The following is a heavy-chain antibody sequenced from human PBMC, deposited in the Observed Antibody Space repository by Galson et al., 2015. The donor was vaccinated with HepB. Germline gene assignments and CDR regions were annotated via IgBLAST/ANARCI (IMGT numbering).Heavy chain of an antibody. CDR3: AKDIEGRGSWYNGDAFDI. V-gene: IGHV3-9*01. J-gene: IGHJ3*02. Sequence: SLRLSCAGSRFTFDAYAMNWVRQAPGKGLDSVSGVSWTSGSIDYADSVMGRFTISRDNAKNSLYLQMNSLRAEDTALYYCAKDIEGRGSWYNGDAFDIWGQGTMATVSS. CDR1: RFTFDAYA. CDR2: VSWTSGSI. D-gene: IGHD6-13*01.